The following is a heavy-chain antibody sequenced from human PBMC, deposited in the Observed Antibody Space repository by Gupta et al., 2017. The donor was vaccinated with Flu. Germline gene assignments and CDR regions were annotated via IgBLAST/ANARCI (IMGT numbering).Heavy chain of an antibody. CDR3: ARGPRQAAAPKKTPYYYYGMDV. V-gene: IGHV1-2*04. Sequence: QVQLVQSGAEVKKPGASVKVSCKASGYTFTGYYMHWVRQAPGQRFEWMGWINPNSGGTNYAQKFQGWVTMTRDTSISTAYMELSRLRSDDTAVYYCARGPRQAAAPKKTPYYYYGMDVWGQGTTVTVSS. CDR2: INPNSGGT. D-gene: IGHD6-13*01. CDR1: GYTFTGYY. J-gene: IGHJ6*02.